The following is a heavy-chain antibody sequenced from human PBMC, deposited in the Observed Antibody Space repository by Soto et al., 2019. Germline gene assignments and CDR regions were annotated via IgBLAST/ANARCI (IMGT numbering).Heavy chain of an antibody. CDR1: GGSINSYY. Sequence: SETLSLTCTVSGGSINSYYWSWIRQPPGKGLEWIGYISYTGTTNYNPSLKSRVTTSVDTSKNQFSLKLSSVTAADTAVYYCARGDSPFDYWGQGTLVT. J-gene: IGHJ4*02. D-gene: IGHD2-21*01. CDR3: ARGDSPFDY. CDR2: ISYTGTT. V-gene: IGHV4-59*01.